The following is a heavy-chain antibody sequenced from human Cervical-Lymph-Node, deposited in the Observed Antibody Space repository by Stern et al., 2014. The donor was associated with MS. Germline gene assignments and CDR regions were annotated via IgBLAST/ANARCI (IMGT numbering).Heavy chain of an antibody. Sequence: VQLGESGAEVKKPGASVKVSCKTSGYTFTSYYMHWVRQAPGQGLEWMGIINPSGGRTSYPQKFQGRVTMTRDTSTSTVYMELSSLTSEDTAVYYCARDGVAAPTYYFDYWGQGTLVTVSS. CDR1: GYTFTSYY. CDR3: ARDGVAAPTYYFDY. CDR2: INPSGGRT. J-gene: IGHJ4*02. V-gene: IGHV1-46*01. D-gene: IGHD6-13*01.